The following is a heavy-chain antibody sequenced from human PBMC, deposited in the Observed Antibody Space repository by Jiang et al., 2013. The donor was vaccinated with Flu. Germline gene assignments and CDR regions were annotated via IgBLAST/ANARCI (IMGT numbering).Heavy chain of an antibody. CDR2: IYPGDSDT. D-gene: IGHD2-15*01. V-gene: IGHV5-51*01. Sequence: GAEVKKPGESLKISCKGSGYSFTSYWIGWVRQMPGKGLEWMGIIYPGDSDTRYSPSFQGQVTISADKSISTAYLQWSSLKASDTAMYYCARQGAGYCSGGSCYSLDYWGQGTLVTVSS. CDR3: ARQGAGYCSGGSCYSLDY. J-gene: IGHJ4*02. CDR1: GYSFTSYW.